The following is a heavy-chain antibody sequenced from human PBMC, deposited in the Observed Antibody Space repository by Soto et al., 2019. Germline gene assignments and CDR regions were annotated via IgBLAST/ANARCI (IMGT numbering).Heavy chain of an antibody. Sequence: PSETLCLTCTVSVGSISIGGYYWSWIRQHPGKGLEWIGYIYYSGSTYYNPSLKSRVTISVDTSKNQFSLKLSSVTAADTAVYYCARECSGGSCEGMDVWGQGTTVTVSS. CDR3: ARECSGGSCEGMDV. J-gene: IGHJ6*01. D-gene: IGHD2-15*01. CDR2: IYYSGST. V-gene: IGHV4-31*03. CDR1: VGSISIGGYY.